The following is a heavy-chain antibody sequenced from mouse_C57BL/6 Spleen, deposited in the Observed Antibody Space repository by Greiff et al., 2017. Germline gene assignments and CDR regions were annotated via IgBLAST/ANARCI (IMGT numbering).Heavy chain of an antibody. CDR1: GYTFTSYW. Sequence: VQLQQPGAELVRPGSSVKLSCKASGYTFTSYWMHWVKQRPIQGLEWIGNIDPSDSETHYNQKFKDKATLTVDKSSSTAYMQLSRLTSEDSAVFYGASYEGNYDFDYWGQGTTLTVSS. V-gene: IGHV1-52*01. CDR3: ASYEGNYDFDY. CDR2: IDPSDSET. J-gene: IGHJ2*01. D-gene: IGHD2-3*01.